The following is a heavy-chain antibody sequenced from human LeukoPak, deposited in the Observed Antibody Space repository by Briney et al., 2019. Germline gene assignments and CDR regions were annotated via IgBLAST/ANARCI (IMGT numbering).Heavy chain of an antibody. CDR3: ARASCGGDCYAVGV. J-gene: IGHJ4*02. V-gene: IGHV3-48*03. Sequence: GGSLRLSCAASGFTFSSYEMNWVRQAPGKGLEWVSYISSSGSTIYYADSVKGRFTIPRDNAKNSLYLQMNSLRAEDTAVYYCARASCGGDCYAVGVWGQGTLVTVSS. CDR2: ISSSGSTI. D-gene: IGHD2-21*02. CDR1: GFTFSSYE.